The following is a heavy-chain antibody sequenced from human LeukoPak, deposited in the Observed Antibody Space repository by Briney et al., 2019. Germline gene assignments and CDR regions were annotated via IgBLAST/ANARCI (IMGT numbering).Heavy chain of an antibody. V-gene: IGHV3-30-3*01. CDR3: ARGDMVGGVIVIKGFYYYYGMDV. D-gene: IGHD3-16*02. CDR2: ISYDGSEK. Sequence: GGSLRLSCAASGLTFSSYPMHWVRQAPGKGLEWVAVISYDGSEKHYVDPVKGRFTISRDNSKNTLYLQMSSLRAEDTAMYYCARGDMVGGVIVIKGFYYYYGMDVWGQGTTVTVSS. CDR1: GLTFSSYP. J-gene: IGHJ6*02.